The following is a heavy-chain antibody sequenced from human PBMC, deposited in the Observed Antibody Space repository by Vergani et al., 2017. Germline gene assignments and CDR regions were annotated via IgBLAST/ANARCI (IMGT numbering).Heavy chain of an antibody. CDR1: GFSLTTGGEG. V-gene: IGHV2-5*01. Sequence: QITLRESGPTLVKPTQTLTLTCTFSGFSLTTGGEGVGWIRQPPGRALEWLAFVYWNDDERYSPSLKSIVTITKDTSQNQVILTMATMDPVDTATYYCVHRLGYFDWDGAFDVWGPGTMVTVSS. J-gene: IGHJ3*01. CDR2: VYWNDDE. CDR3: VHRLGYFDWDGAFDV. D-gene: IGHD3-9*01.